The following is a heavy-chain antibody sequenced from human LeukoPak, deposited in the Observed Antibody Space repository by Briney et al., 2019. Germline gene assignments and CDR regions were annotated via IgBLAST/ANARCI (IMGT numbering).Heavy chain of an antibody. CDR2: ISSSSSYI. J-gene: IGHJ4*02. D-gene: IGHD6-19*01. Sequence: PGGSLRLSCAASGFTFSSHSMNWVRQAPGKGLEWVSSISSSSSYIYYADSVKGRFTISRDNSKNTLYLQMNSLRAEDTAVYYCAKARYRSGWYYFDYWGQGTLVTVSS. V-gene: IGHV3-21*04. CDR3: AKARYRSGWYYFDY. CDR1: GFTFSSHS.